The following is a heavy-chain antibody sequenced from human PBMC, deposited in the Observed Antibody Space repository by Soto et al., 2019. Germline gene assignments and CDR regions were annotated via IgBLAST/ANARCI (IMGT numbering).Heavy chain of an antibody. Sequence: QVQLEESGPGLVKPSQTLSLTCSVSGGSFSSDSFIWSWVRQFPGKGLEWIGYIYYRGTTYYNPSLRSRVIMSVDTSKNQFSLKLSSVTAADTAVYYCERDHKCDGMDVWGQGTTVTVSS. CDR2: IYYRGTT. V-gene: IGHV4-31*03. J-gene: IGHJ6*02. CDR1: GGSFSSDSFI. CDR3: ERDHKCDGMDV.